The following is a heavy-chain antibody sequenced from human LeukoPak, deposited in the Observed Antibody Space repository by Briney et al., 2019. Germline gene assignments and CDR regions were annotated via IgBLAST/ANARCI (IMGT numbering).Heavy chain of an antibody. CDR2: IRYDGSNK. CDR1: GFTFSSYG. J-gene: IGHJ6*03. CDR3: ANWGRDGATPHDYMDF. D-gene: IGHD1-26*01. Sequence: SGGSLRLSCAASGFTFSSYGMHWVRQAPGKGLEWVAFIRYDGSNKYYADSVKGRFTISRDNSKNTLYLQMNSLRAEDTAVYYCANWGRDGATPHDYMDFWGKGTTVTVSS. V-gene: IGHV3-30*02.